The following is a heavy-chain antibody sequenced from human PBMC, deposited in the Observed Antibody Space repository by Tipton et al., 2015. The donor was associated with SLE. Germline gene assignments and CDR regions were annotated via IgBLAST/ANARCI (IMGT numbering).Heavy chain of an antibody. V-gene: IGHV4-59*13. J-gene: IGHJ2*01. CDR3: ARKIVVVVTAPPVWYFDL. CDR1: GGSISSFY. Sequence: TLSLTCTVSGGSISSFYWSWLRQPPGKGLEWLGYIYNSDNTDFNPSLKSRVSISVDTSKSQFSLKLSSVTAADTAVYYCARKIVVVVTAPPVWYFDLWGRGTPVTVSS. D-gene: IGHD2-21*02. CDR2: IYNSDNT.